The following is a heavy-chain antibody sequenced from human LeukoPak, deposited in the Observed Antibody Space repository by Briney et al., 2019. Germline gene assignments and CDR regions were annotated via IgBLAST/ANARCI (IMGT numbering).Heavy chain of an antibody. CDR2: INPNSGGT. J-gene: IGHJ3*02. CDR3: ARDYGREDDAFDI. CDR1: GYTFTGYY. D-gene: IGHD3-10*01. Sequence: GASVKVSCKASGYTFTGYYMHWVRQAPGQGLEWMGWINPNSGGTNYAQKFQGRVTMTRDTSISTAYMELSRLRSDDTAVYYCARDYGREDDAFDIWGQGTMVTVSS. V-gene: IGHV1-2*02.